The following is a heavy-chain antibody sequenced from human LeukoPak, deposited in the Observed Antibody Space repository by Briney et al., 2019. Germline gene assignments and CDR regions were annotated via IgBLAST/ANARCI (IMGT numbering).Heavy chain of an antibody. D-gene: IGHD3-22*01. J-gene: IGHJ3*02. CDR3: AKDQATRGNYYGRACDI. V-gene: IGHV3-23*01. CDR1: GFTFNNYA. CDR2: IHADGTPT. Sequence: GGSLRLSCAASGFTFNNYAMSWVRQAQGKGLEWVSAIHADGTPTYDADSVKGRFTISRDNSKNTLYLQMNSLRAEDTAIYYCAKDQATRGNYYGRACDIWGQGTMVTVSS.